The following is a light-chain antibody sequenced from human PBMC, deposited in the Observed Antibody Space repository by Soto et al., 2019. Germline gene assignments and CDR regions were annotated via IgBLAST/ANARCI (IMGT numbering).Light chain of an antibody. V-gene: IGKV3-15*01. Sequence: IGMTQSPATLSVSPGERATLSCRASQSVSANLAWYQRKPGQAPRLLIYGASTRATGIPARFSGSGSGTEFTPTISSLQSEDFAVYYCQQYSNWPQTFGQGTKVDI. J-gene: IGKJ1*01. CDR3: QQYSNWPQT. CDR1: QSVSAN. CDR2: GAS.